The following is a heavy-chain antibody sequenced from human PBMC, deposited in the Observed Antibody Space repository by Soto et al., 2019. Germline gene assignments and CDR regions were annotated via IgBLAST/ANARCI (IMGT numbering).Heavy chain of an antibody. CDR1: GFTFSNAW. D-gene: IGHD3-10*01. CDR3: TTTPNYYGSGSYYNPSIY. J-gene: IGHJ4*02. Sequence: GGSLRLSCAASGFTFSNAWMSWVRQAPGKGLEWVGRIKSKTDGGTTDYAAPVKGRFTISRDDSKNTLYLQMNSLKTEDTAVYYCTTTPNYYGSGSYYNPSIYWGQGTLVTVSS. V-gene: IGHV3-15*01. CDR2: IKSKTDGGTT.